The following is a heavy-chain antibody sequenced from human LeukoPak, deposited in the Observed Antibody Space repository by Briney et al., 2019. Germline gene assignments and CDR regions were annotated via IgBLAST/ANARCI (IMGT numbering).Heavy chain of an antibody. J-gene: IGHJ5*02. D-gene: IGHD4-17*01. Sequence: GASVKVSCKASGYTFTGYYMHWVRQAPGQGLEWMGWISAYNGNTNYAQKFQGRVTMTTDTSTSTAYMELRSLRSDDTAVYYCARSYGDYVSWFDPWGQGTLVTVSS. CDR3: ARSYGDYVSWFDP. CDR1: GYTFTGYY. CDR2: ISAYNGNT. V-gene: IGHV1-18*04.